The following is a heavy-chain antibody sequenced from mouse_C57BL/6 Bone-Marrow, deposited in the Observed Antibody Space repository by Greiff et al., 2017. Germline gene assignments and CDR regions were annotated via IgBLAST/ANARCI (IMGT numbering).Heavy chain of an antibody. CDR2: ISGGGGNT. V-gene: IGHV5-9*01. J-gene: IGHJ2*01. CDR1: GFTFSSYT. Sequence: EVKLVESGGGLVKPGGSLKLSCAASGFTFSSYTMSWVRQTPEKRLEWVATISGGGGNTYCPDSVKGRFTISRDNAKNTLYLQMSSLRSEDTALYYCGRRYYFDYWGQGTTLTVSS. CDR3: GRRYYFDY.